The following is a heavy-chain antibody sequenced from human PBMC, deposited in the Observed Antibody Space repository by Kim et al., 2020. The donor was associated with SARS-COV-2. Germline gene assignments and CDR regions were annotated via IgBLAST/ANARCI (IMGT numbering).Heavy chain of an antibody. J-gene: IGHJ4*02. Sequence: GGSLRLSCAASGFTFSSYAMSWVRQAPGKGLEWVSAISGSGGSTYYADSVKGRFTISRDNSKNTLYLQMNSLRAEDTAVYYCAKDLAEGPELGSGCYGYWGQGTLVTVSS. CDR1: GFTFSSYA. V-gene: IGHV3-23*01. CDR3: AKDLAEGPELGSGCYGY. D-gene: IGHD3-16*01. CDR2: ISGSGGST.